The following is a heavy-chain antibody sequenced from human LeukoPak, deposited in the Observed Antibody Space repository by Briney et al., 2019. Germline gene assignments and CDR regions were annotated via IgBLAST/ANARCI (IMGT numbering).Heavy chain of an antibody. D-gene: IGHD2-21*02. CDR2: ISGSGGST. CDR1: GFTFSSYA. Sequence: GGSLRLSCAASGFTFSSYAMSWVRQAPGKGLEWVSAISGSGGSTYYADSVKGRFTISRDNSKNTLYLQMNSLRAEDTAVYYCAKDRRVVTAIGQDWYFDLWGRGTLVTVSS. CDR3: AKDRRVVTAIGQDWYFDL. J-gene: IGHJ2*01. V-gene: IGHV3-23*01.